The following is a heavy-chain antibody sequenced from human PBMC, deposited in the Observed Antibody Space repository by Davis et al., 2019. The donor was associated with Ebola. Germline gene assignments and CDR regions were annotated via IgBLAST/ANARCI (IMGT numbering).Heavy chain of an antibody. CDR3: AKGGIWDY. D-gene: IGHD3-16*01. V-gene: IGHV3-30*18. CDR2: ISYDGSNK. J-gene: IGHJ4*02. Sequence: GESLKISCAASGFTFSSYGMHWVRQAPGKGLEWVAVISYDGSNKYYADSVKGRFTISRDNSKNTLYLQMNSLRAEDTAVYYCAKGGIWDYWGQGTLVTVSS. CDR1: GFTFSSYG.